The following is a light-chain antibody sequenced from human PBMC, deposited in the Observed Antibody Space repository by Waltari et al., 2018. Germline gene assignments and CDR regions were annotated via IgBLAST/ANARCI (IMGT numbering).Light chain of an antibody. CDR3: SSYTSSIYVV. CDR2: DVS. V-gene: IGLV2-14*03. CDR1: SSDVGGYNY. J-gene: IGLJ2*01. Sequence: QSALTQPASMSGSPGQSITISCTGTSSDVGGYNYVPWYQQHPGKAPKLMIYDVSNRPSGVSNRFSGSKSGNTASLTISGLQAEDEADYYCSSYTSSIYVVFGGGTKLTVL.